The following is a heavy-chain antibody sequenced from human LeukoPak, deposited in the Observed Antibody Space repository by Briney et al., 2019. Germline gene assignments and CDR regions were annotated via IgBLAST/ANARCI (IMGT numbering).Heavy chain of an antibody. CDR2: IYTSGST. V-gene: IGHV4-4*07. J-gene: IGHJ5*02. CDR3: AREGTYYDFWSGSYWFDP. D-gene: IGHD3-3*01. Sequence: SETLSLTCTVSGGSISSYYWSWIRQPAGKGLEWVGRIYTSGSTNYNPSLKSRVTMSGDTSKNQFSLQLSSVTAADTAVYYCAREGTYYDFWSGSYWFDPWGQGTLVTVSS. CDR1: GGSISSYY.